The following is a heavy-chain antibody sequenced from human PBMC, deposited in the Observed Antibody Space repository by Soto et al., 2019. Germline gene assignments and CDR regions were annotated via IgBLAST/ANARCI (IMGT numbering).Heavy chain of an antibody. Sequence: SETLSLTCAVSGGSISSGGYSWSWIRQPPGKGLEWIGYIYHSGSTYYNPSLKSRVTISVDRSKNQFSLKLSSVTAADTAVYYCARGPGSPDYWGQGTLVTVSS. J-gene: IGHJ4*02. D-gene: IGHD3-10*01. CDR1: GGSISSGGYS. CDR3: ARGPGSPDY. V-gene: IGHV4-30-2*01. CDR2: IYHSGST.